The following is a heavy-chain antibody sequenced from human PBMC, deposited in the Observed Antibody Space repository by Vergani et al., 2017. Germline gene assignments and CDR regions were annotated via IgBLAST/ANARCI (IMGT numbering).Heavy chain of an antibody. CDR1: GGSISAGYYF. Sequence: QVQLQASGPGRVKPSQTLSLTCTMSGGSISAGYYFWSWIRQPAGTGLEWLGHISASGNASHSPSLKTRVSMAVDTSKNQYSLTVTSVPAADTAIYFCARRSGGYYSGGKVHPLRTAFDVWGHGTVVTVSS. D-gene: IGHD2-15*01. CDR2: ISASGNA. J-gene: IGHJ3*01. CDR3: ARRSGGYYSGGKVHPLRTAFDV. V-gene: IGHV4-61*02.